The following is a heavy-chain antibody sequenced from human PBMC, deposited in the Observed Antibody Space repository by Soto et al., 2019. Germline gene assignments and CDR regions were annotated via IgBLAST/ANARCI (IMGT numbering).Heavy chain of an antibody. CDR1: GGSFSGDY. Sequence: SETLSLTCAVYGGSFSGDYWSWIRQPPGKGLEWIGEINHSGSTNYNPSLKSRVTISVDTSKNQFSLKLSSVTAADTAVYYCARVELGPYCSGGSCGFDPWGQGTLVTVSS. V-gene: IGHV4-34*01. CDR3: ARVELGPYCSGGSCGFDP. D-gene: IGHD2-15*01. J-gene: IGHJ5*02. CDR2: INHSGST.